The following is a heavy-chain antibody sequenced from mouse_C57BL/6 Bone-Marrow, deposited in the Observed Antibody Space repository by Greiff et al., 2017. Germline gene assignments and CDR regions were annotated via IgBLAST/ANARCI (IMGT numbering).Heavy chain of an antibody. CDR3: AREDGNSFAY. V-gene: IGHV1-50*01. J-gene: IGHJ3*01. CDR1: GYTFTSYW. D-gene: IGHD2-1*01. CDR2: IDPSDSYT. Sequence: QVQLQQPGAELVKPGASVKLSCKASGYTFTSYWMQWVKQRPGQGLEWIGEIDPSDSYTNYNQKFKGKATLTVDTSSSTAYIQLSSLTSEDSAVYYCAREDGNSFAYWGQGTLVTVSA.